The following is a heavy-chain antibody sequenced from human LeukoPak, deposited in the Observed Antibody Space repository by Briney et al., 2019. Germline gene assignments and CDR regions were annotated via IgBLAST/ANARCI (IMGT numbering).Heavy chain of an antibody. D-gene: IGHD6-19*01. V-gene: IGHV4-59*01. Sequence: IPSETLSLTCTVSGGSISSYYWSWIRQPPVKGLEWIGYIYYSGSTNYNPSLKSRVTISVDTSKNQFSLKLSSVTAADTAVYYCARVGGSSGWYSLDYWGQGTLVTVSS. J-gene: IGHJ4*02. CDR1: GGSISSYY. CDR2: IYYSGST. CDR3: ARVGGSSGWYSLDY.